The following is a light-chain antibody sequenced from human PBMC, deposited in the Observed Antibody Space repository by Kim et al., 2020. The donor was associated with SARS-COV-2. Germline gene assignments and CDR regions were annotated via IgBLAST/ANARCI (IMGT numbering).Light chain of an antibody. CDR3: QKYNSAPWT. V-gene: IGKV1-27*01. CDR2: AAS. Sequence: ASVGGRVTITCRASQDIANSLAWYQQKPGKVPKLLIYAASTLQSGVPSRFSGSGSGTQFTLTIGSLQTEDVATYYCQKYNSAPWTFGPGTKVDIK. J-gene: IGKJ1*01. CDR1: QDIANS.